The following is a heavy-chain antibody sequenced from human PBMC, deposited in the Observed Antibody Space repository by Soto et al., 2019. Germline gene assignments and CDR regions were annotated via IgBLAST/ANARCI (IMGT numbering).Heavy chain of an antibody. D-gene: IGHD1-26*01. Sequence: ASVKVSCKASGYTFTGYYMHWVRQAPGQGLEWMGWINPNSGGTNYAQKFQGWVTMTRDTSISTAYMELSRLRSDDTAVYYCAGYSGSSKRYFSYYGMDVWGQGTTVTVSS. CDR1: GYTFTGYY. CDR2: INPNSGGT. J-gene: IGHJ6*02. CDR3: AGYSGSSKRYFSYYGMDV. V-gene: IGHV1-2*04.